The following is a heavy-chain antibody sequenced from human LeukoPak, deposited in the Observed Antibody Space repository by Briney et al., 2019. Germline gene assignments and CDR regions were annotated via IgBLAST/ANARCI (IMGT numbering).Heavy chain of an antibody. Sequence: PGGSLRLSCAASGFTVSSNYMSWVRQAPGKGLEWVSIIHSGGTTNYVDSVKGRSTISRDNSRNTLYLQMNSLRAEDTAVYYCARDCSSSCSPYYGMDVWGQGTTVTVSS. CDR3: ARDCSSSCSPYYGMDV. CDR2: IHSGGTT. D-gene: IGHD2-2*01. J-gene: IGHJ6*02. CDR1: GFTVSSNY. V-gene: IGHV3-53*01.